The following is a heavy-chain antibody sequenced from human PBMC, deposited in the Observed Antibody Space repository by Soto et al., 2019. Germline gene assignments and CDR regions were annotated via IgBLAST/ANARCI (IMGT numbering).Heavy chain of an antibody. V-gene: IGHV3-74*02. CDR1: GFTFGNYG. J-gene: IGHJ4*02. CDR3: ADSWRPTSY. CDR2: VSPDGRTA. Sequence: EVQLVESGGGLVQPGGSLRLSCAVSGFTFGNYGMHWVRQAPGKGLVWVSRVSPDGRTATYADSVKGRFTISRDNAKSRLYLQKNSLRAEDTAVYYCADSWRPTSYWGRGTLVTVSS. D-gene: IGHD3-10*01.